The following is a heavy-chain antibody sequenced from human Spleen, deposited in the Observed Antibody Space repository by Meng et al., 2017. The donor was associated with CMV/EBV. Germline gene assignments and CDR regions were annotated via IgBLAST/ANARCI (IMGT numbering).Heavy chain of an antibody. CDR2: ISSSGSTI. CDR3: ARDLRRYYDFWSGYHFDY. CDR1: TFSDYY. V-gene: IGHV3-11*04. J-gene: IGHJ4*02. D-gene: IGHD3-3*01. Sequence: TFSDYYMSWIRQAPGKGLEWVSYISSSGSTIYYADSVKGRFTISRDNAKNSMYLQMNSLRAEDTAVYYCARDLRRYYDFWSGYHFDYWGQGTLVTVSS.